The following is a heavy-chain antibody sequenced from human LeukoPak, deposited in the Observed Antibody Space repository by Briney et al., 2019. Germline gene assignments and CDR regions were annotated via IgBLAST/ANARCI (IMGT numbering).Heavy chain of an antibody. CDR3: ARGNNNNVFDS. Sequence: SETLSLTCTVSSGSTSSYYWNWIRQPAEKGVEWIGRISTSGSTNSNPSLKSRLTMSLDPSKNQFSLKLSSVTAADTGVYYCARGNNNNVFDSWGQGTLVTVSS. CDR1: SGSTSSYY. CDR2: ISTSGST. V-gene: IGHV4-4*07. D-gene: IGHD2-8*01. J-gene: IGHJ4*02.